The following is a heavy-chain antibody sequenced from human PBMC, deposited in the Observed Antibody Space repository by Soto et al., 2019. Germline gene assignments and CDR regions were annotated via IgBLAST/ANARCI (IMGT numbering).Heavy chain of an antibody. CDR2: IYHSGST. J-gene: IGHJ4*02. Sequence: QVQLQESGPGLVKPSGTLSLTCAVSSGSISNNNWWTWVSQSPGKGLEWIGEIYHSGSTNYNPSLKRRVTISVDKSKTLFSLRLTTMTAADSTMYFCAAHRGSTYGPLDYWGQGTLVTVSS. CDR1: SGSISNNNW. V-gene: IGHV4-4*02. CDR3: AAHRGSTYGPLDY. D-gene: IGHD5-18*01.